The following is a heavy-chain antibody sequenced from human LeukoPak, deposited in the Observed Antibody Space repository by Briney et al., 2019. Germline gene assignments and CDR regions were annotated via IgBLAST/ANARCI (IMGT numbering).Heavy chain of an antibody. Sequence: GGSLRLSCAASGFTFSSYALSWVRQAPGKGLEWVSAISGTGGGTYYGDSVKGRFTISRDNSKNTLYLQMSSLRGEDTAVYYCAKRRTTVITMDYFDYWGQGTLVTVSS. D-gene: IGHD4-17*01. J-gene: IGHJ4*02. CDR3: AKRRTTVITMDYFDY. V-gene: IGHV3-23*01. CDR1: GFTFSSYA. CDR2: ISGTGGGT.